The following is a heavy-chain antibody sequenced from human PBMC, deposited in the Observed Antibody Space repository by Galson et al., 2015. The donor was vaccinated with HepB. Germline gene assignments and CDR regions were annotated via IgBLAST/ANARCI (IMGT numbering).Heavy chain of an antibody. D-gene: IGHD1-26*01. Sequence: TLSLTCTVSGVSISSSDFYWSWIRQPVGKGLEWIGRIIPGGSANDNPSLSSRVTMSVDTSKNQFSLRLSSVTAADTAVYFCARERSGTYFSYDALDIWGRGTMVTVSS. J-gene: IGHJ3*02. V-gene: IGHV4-61*02. CDR1: GVSISSSDFY. CDR2: IIPGGSA. CDR3: ARERSGTYFSYDALDI.